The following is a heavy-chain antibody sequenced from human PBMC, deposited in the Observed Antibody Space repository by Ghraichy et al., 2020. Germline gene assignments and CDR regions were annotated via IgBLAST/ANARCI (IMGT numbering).Heavy chain of an antibody. J-gene: IGHJ3*02. CDR2: IKQDGSEK. Sequence: GGSLRLSCAASGFTFSSYWMSWVRQAPGKGLEWVANIKQDGSEKYYVDSVKGRFTISRDNAKNSLYLQMNSLRVEDTAVYYCARASPGYSSDEDAFDIWGQGTMVTVSS. V-gene: IGHV3-7*01. CDR1: GFTFSSYW. D-gene: IGHD6-19*01. CDR3: ARASPGYSSDEDAFDI.